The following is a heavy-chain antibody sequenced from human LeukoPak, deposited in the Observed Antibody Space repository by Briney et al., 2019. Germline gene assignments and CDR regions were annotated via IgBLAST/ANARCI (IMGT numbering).Heavy chain of an antibody. CDR3: ATEGVRSYSLY. J-gene: IGHJ4*02. V-gene: IGHV1-24*01. Sequence: ASVRVSCKASGHTLNELAIYWVRQAPGKGLEWMGGFDPEDGQTIYVQKFQGRVTVTEDTSTDTAYMELSSLGSEDTAVYYCATEGVRSYSLYWGQGTLVTVSS. CDR1: GHTLNELA. D-gene: IGHD3-10*01. CDR2: FDPEDGQT.